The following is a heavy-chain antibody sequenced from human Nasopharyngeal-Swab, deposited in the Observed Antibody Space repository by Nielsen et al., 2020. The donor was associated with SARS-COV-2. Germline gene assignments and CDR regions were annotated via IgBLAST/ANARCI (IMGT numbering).Heavy chain of an antibody. Sequence: GESLKISCKGSGYSFTSYWIGWVRQMPGKGLEWMGIIYPGDSDTRYSPSFQGQVTISADKSISTAYLQWNSLKASDTAMYYCARLEYDFWSGSDNWFDPWGQGTLVTVSS. D-gene: IGHD3-3*01. CDR2: IYPGDSDT. V-gene: IGHV5-51*01. J-gene: IGHJ5*02. CDR1: GYSFTSYW. CDR3: ARLEYDFWSGSDNWFDP.